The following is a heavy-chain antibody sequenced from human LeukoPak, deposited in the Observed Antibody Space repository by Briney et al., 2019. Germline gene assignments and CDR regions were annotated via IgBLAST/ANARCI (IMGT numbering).Heavy chain of an antibody. J-gene: IGHJ6*03. V-gene: IGHV4-4*07. Sequence: PSETLSLTCTVSGGSISSYYWSWIRQPARKGLEWIGRIYTSGSTNYNPSLKSRVTMSVDTSKNQFSLKLSSVTAADTAVYYCARDYGIAVAGTPQFYYYYYYMDVWGKGTTVTVSS. CDR3: ARDYGIAVAGTPQFYYYYYYMDV. CDR2: IYTSGST. D-gene: IGHD6-19*01. CDR1: GGSISSYY.